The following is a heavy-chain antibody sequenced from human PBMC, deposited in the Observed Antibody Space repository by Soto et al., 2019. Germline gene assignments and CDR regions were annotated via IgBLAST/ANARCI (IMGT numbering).Heavy chain of an antibody. CDR1: GFTFSSYS. J-gene: IGHJ3*02. V-gene: IGHV3-21*01. D-gene: IGHD5-12*01. Sequence: PGGSLRLACAASGFTFSSYSMNWVRQAPGKGLEWVSSISSSSSYIYYADSVKGRFTISRDNARNSLYLQMNSLRAEDTAVYYCARGAYSGYGPDAFDIWGQGTMVTVSS. CDR3: ARGAYSGYGPDAFDI. CDR2: ISSSSSYI.